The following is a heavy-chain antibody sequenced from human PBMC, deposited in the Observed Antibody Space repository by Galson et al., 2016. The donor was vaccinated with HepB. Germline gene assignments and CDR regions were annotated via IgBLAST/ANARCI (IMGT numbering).Heavy chain of an antibody. CDR3: ARGRGRGYSVAVDY. CDR2: INYSGGS. Sequence: SETLSLTCAVYGDSLRNYFWSWFRQPPGKGLEWVADINYSGGSNYNPSLKSRATISIEKSKFQFSLNLTSVTAADTAVYFCARGRGRGYSVAVDYWGQGTLVSVSS. J-gene: IGHJ4*02. D-gene: IGHD5/OR15-5a*01. CDR1: GDSLRNYF. V-gene: IGHV4-34*01.